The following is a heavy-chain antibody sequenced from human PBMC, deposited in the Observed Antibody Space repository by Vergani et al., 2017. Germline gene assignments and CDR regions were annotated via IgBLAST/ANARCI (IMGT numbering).Heavy chain of an antibody. CDR1: GYSFTSYW. J-gene: IGHJ3*02. V-gene: IGHV5-51*01. Sequence: EVQLVQSGAEVKKPGESLKISCKGSGYSFTSYWIGWVRQLPGKGLEWMGIIYPGDSDTRYSPSFQGQVTISADKSISTAYLQGSSLKASDTAMYYCARHGFFGVVIMENSAFDIWGQGTMVTVSS. CDR2: IYPGDSDT. D-gene: IGHD3-3*01. CDR3: ARHGFFGVVIMENSAFDI.